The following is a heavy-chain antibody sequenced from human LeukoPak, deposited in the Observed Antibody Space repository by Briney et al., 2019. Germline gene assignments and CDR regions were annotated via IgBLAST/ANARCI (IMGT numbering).Heavy chain of an antibody. J-gene: IGHJ4*02. Sequence: PSETLSLTCTVSGASFNSYYWSWLRQPAGKGLEWIGRIHTSGSTDYSPSLQSRVIISIDTSQKQFSLNLTSVTAADTAVYYRARAYSSGWYYFDYWGQGTMVTVSS. CDR2: IHTSGST. V-gene: IGHV4-4*07. CDR3: ARAYSSGWYYFDY. D-gene: IGHD6-19*01. CDR1: GASFNSYY.